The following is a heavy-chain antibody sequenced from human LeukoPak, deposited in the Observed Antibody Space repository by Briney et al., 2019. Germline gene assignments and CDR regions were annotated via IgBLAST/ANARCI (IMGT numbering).Heavy chain of an antibody. CDR3: TRDRGSSTLGDY. Sequence: PGGSLRLSCADSGITFSRYWMSWVRQAPGKGLEWVGFIRSKAFGETAEYAASVKGRFTISRDDSKSIAYLQMNSLKTEDTAVYYCTRDRGSSTLGDYWGQGTLVTVSS. J-gene: IGHJ4*02. CDR1: GITFSRYW. D-gene: IGHD7-27*01. CDR2: IRSKAFGETA. V-gene: IGHV3-49*04.